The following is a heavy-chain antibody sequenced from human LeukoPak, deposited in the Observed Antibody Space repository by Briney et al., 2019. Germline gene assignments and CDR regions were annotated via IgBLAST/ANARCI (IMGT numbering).Heavy chain of an antibody. J-gene: IGHJ4*02. CDR2: MDPTGSQK. CDR3: AIWTSGNY. V-gene: IGHV3-7*01. Sequence: SGGSLRLPCADSQLTLNGSWMNWVRQAPGKGLEWVANMDPTGSQKRYVDSVKGRFTISKDNPGTSLYLDMHSLRAEDTSIYYCAIWTSGNYWGQGTLVTVSS. D-gene: IGHD1-1*01. CDR1: QLTLNGSW.